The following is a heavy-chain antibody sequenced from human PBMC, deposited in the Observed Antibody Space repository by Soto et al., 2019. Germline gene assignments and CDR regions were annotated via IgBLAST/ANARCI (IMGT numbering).Heavy chain of an antibody. CDR1: GGSISSSNW. CDR3: PTASVGARKRPEKYFDY. D-gene: IGHD2-2*01. CDR2: IYHSGST. V-gene: IGHV4-4*02. Sequence: PSETLSLTCAVSGGSISSSNWRSWVRQPPGKGLEWIGEIYHSGSTNYNPSLKSRVTISVDKSKNQFSLKLSSVTAADTAVYYCPTASVGARKRPEKYFDYWGQGTLVTVSS. J-gene: IGHJ4*02.